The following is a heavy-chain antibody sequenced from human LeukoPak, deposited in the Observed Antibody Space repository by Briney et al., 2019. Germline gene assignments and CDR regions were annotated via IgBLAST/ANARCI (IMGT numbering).Heavy chain of an antibody. V-gene: IGHV3-21*01. CDR1: GFSSYS. CDR3: ARDPWGAHAY. J-gene: IGHJ4*02. Sequence: GSLRLSCAASGFSSYSLNWVRQAPGKGLEWVSSISSGSDFIYYADSVKGRFTISRDNAKNSLYLQMNSLRAEDTAIYYCARDPWGAHAYWGQGTLVTVSS. D-gene: IGHD3-16*01. CDR2: ISSGSDFI.